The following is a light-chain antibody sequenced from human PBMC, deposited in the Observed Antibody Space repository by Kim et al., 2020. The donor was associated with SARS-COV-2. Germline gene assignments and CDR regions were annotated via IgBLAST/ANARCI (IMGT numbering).Light chain of an antibody. J-gene: IGLJ3*02. CDR1: SKDVGNQG. CDR3: SAWDSSLSVWV. Sequence: QAGLTQPPSVSMELRQTATLTCTGNSKDVGNQGAAWLQQHQGHPPKLLSSRNNNRPSGISEGFSASRSGNTASLTISGLQPEDEADYYCSAWDSSLSVWVFGGGTQLTVL. CDR2: RNN. V-gene: IGLV10-54*04.